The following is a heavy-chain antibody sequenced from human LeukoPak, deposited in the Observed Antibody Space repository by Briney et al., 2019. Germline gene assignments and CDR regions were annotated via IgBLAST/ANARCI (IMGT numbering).Heavy chain of an antibody. CDR3: AKDRSDFGRTIFGVVITSSAFDY. D-gene: IGHD3-3*01. J-gene: IGHJ4*02. V-gene: IGHV1-69*04. Sequence: SVKVSCKASGGTFSSYAISWVRQAPGQGLEWMGRIIPILGIANYAQKFQGRVAITADKSTSTAYMELSSLRSEDTAVYYCAKDRSDFGRTIFGVVITSSAFDYWGQGTLVTVSS. CDR2: IIPILGIA. CDR1: GGTFSSYA.